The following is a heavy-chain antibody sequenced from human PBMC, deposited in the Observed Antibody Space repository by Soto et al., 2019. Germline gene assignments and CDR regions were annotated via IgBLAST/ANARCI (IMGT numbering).Heavy chain of an antibody. CDR3: ARGAPPGDY. CDR2: ISAHNRNT. Sequence: QVQLVQSGAEVKKPGASVKVSCKASGYTFTSYGISWVRQAPGQGLEWMGWISAHNRNTNYAQELQGRVTMTTDTSTSTAYRELRSPGSDDTAGYYSARGAPPGDYWGKGTLVTVSS. V-gene: IGHV1-18*01. J-gene: IGHJ4*02. CDR1: GYTFTSYG.